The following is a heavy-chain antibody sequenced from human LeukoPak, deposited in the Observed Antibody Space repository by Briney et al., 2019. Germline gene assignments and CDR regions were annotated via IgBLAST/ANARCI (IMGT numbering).Heavy chain of an antibody. J-gene: IGHJ3*02. D-gene: IGHD3-3*01. Sequence: GGSLRLSCPASGFTFRSLGMHWVRQAPGKGLEWVAFVENDGTTKYYADSVRGRFSISRDNSKNTLFLQMNSLRAEDTAVYYCARSLRNAFDIWGQGTMVTVSS. V-gene: IGHV3-30*12. CDR2: VENDGTTK. CDR1: GFTFRSLG. CDR3: ARSLRNAFDI.